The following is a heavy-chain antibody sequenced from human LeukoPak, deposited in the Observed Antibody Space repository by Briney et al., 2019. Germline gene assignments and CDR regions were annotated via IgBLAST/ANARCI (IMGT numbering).Heavy chain of an antibody. CDR1: GFTFSSYS. Sequence: PGGSLRLSCAASGFTFSSYSMNWVRQAPGKGLEWVSYISSSSSTIYYADSVKGRFTISRDNAKNSLYLQMNSLRAEDTAVYYCARYTGYRSGWYPLGSYYYYYMDVWGKGTTVTVCS. CDR2: ISSSSSTI. J-gene: IGHJ6*03. D-gene: IGHD6-19*01. V-gene: IGHV3-48*01. CDR3: ARYTGYRSGWYPLGSYYYYYMDV.